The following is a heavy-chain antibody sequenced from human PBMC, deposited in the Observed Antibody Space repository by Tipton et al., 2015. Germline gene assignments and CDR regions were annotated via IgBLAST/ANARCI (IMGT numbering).Heavy chain of an antibody. CDR1: GGSFSDYY. J-gene: IGHJ4*02. D-gene: IGHD2-21*01. CDR3: ARARRRHGCLFAS. V-gene: IGHV4-34*12. CDR2: IFHRGDT. Sequence: TLSLTCAVYGGSFSDYYWTWVRQSPGKGLEWIGSIFHRGDTNYNPSLKSRVTISLDTSKTQFSLKMSSVTASDTAVYYGARARRRHGCLFASGGQGHLVTVSS.